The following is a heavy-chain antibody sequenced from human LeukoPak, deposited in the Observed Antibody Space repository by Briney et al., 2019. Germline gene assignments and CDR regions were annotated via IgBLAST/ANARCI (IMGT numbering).Heavy chain of an antibody. CDR3: TASKIGVGCLDF. CDR2: IKTKADGETT. D-gene: IGHD2-15*01. V-gene: IGHV3-15*07. Sequence: GGSLRLSCAASGFTFSNAWMNWVRQAPGKGLEWVGLIKTKADGETTDYAAPVKGRFTISRDDSKNTVSLQMNSLKTEDTAVYYCTASKIGVGCLDFWGQGNLVTVSS. CDR1: GFTFSNAW. J-gene: IGHJ4*02.